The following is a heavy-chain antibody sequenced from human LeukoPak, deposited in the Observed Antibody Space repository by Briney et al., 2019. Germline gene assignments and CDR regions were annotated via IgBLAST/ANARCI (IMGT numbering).Heavy chain of an antibody. CDR3: ARDWANWSNGEGFDV. V-gene: IGHV3-7*01. CDR1: GFTFSSHW. Sequence: GESLRLSCVASGFTFSSHWMTWVRQAPGQGPEWVANIKQNGSEKYYMDSVRGRFTASRDDAKNSLYLQMDSLRDDDTAVYYCARDWANWSNGEGFDVWGQGTMVTVSS. CDR2: IKQNGSEK. D-gene: IGHD3-10*01. J-gene: IGHJ3*01.